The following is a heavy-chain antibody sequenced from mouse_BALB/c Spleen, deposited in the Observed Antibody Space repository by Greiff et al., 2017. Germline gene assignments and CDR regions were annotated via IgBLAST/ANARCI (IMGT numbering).Heavy chain of an antibody. CDR1: GFTFSSFG. D-gene: IGHD2-13*01. V-gene: IGHV5-17*02. CDR3: AGDMDY. J-gene: IGHJ4*01. CDR2: ISSGSSTI. Sequence: EVKLVESGGGLVQPGGSRKLSCAASGFTFSSFGMHWVRQAPEKGLEWVAYISSGSSTIYYADTVKGRFTISRDNPKNTLFLQLTRLRSEDTAMYYWAGDMDYWGQGTSVTVSS.